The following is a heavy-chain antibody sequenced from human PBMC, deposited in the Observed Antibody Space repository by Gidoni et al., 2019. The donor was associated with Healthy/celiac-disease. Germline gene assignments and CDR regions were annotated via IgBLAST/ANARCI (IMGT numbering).Heavy chain of an antibody. J-gene: IGHJ4*02. CDR1: GGSFSGYY. V-gene: IGHV4-34*01. CDR3: ARRTTYSSSWGY. D-gene: IGHD6-13*01. Sequence: QVQLQQWGAGLLKPSETLTLTCAVYGGSFSGYYWSWIRQPPGKGLEWIGEINHSGSTNYNPSLKSRVTISVDTSKNQFSLKLSSVTAADTAVYYCARRTTYSSSWGYWGQGTLVTVSS. CDR2: INHSGST.